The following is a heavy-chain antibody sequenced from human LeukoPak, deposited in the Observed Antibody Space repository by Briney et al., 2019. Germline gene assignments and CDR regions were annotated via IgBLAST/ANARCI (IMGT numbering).Heavy chain of an antibody. Sequence: SETLSLTCAVSGGSISSSNWWSWVRQPPGKGLEWIGEIYHSGSTNYNPSLKSRVTISVDKSKNQFSLKLSSVTVADTAVYYCARDKSRTYGSADAFDIWGQGTMVTVSS. CDR3: ARDKSRTYGSADAFDI. CDR1: GGSISSSNW. V-gene: IGHV4-4*02. CDR2: IYHSGST. D-gene: IGHD3-10*01. J-gene: IGHJ3*02.